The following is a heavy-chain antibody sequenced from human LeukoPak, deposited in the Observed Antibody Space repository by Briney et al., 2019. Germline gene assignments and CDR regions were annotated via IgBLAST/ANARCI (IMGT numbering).Heavy chain of an antibody. CDR1: GLTFSSYG. CDR2: IWYDGSNK. D-gene: IGHD2-2*01. V-gene: IGHV3-33*01. CDR3: AVLGYCSSTSCYGFDI. Sequence: GGSLRLSCAASGLTFSSYGMHWVRQAPGKGLEWVAVIWYDGSNKYYADSVKGRFTISRDNSKNTLYLQMNSLRAEDTAVYYCAVLGYCSSTSCYGFDIWGQGTMVTVSS. J-gene: IGHJ3*02.